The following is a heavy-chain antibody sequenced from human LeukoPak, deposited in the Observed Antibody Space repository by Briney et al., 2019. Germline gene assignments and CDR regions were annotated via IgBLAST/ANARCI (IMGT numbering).Heavy chain of an antibody. J-gene: IGHJ4*02. Sequence: SGGSLRLSCAASGFTFSSYGMHWVRQAPGKGLEWVAVIWYDGSNKYYADSVKGRFTISRDNSKNTLYLQINSLGAEDTAVYYCARDEVTSPTSTAAAGPDYWGQGTLVTVSS. CDR1: GFTFSSYG. D-gene: IGHD6-13*01. CDR2: IWYDGSNK. CDR3: ARDEVTSPTSTAAAGPDY. V-gene: IGHV3-33*01.